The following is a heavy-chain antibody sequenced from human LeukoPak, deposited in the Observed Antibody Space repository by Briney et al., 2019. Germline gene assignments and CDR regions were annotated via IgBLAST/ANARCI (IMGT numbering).Heavy chain of an antibody. CDR1: GGSISSSSYY. J-gene: IGHJ4*02. V-gene: IGHV4-39*07. CDR2: IYYSGST. D-gene: IGHD2-15*01. CDR3: ARKIDTQYYFDY. Sequence: SETLSLTCTVSGGSISSSSYYWGWIRQPPGKGLEWIGSIYYSGSTYYNPSLKSRVTISVDTSKNQFSLKLSSVTAADTAVYYCARKIDTQYYFDYWGQGTLVTVSS.